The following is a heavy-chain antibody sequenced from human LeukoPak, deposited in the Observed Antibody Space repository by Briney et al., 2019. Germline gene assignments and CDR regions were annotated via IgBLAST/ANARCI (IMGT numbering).Heavy chain of an antibody. CDR1: GGTFSSYA. CDR3: ASDHLQYSEGNWFDP. CDR2: IIPIFGTA. D-gene: IGHD5-24*01. Sequence: SVKVSCKASGGTFSSYAISWVRQASGQGLEWMGRIIPIFGTANYAQKFQGRVTITTDESTSTAYMELSSLRSEDTAVYYCASDHLQYSEGNWFDPWGQGTLVTVSS. V-gene: IGHV1-69*05. J-gene: IGHJ5*02.